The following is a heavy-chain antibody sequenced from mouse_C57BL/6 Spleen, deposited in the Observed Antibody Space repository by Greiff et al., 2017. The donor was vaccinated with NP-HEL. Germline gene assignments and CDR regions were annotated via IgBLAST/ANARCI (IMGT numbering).Heavy chain of an antibody. D-gene: IGHD2-13*01. CDR3: AIDHGDYKSNYYAMDY. Sequence: QVQLQQPGAELVKPGASVKVSCKASGYTFTSYWMHWVKQRPGQGLEWIGRIHPSDSDTNYNQKFKGKATLTVDKSSSTAYMQLSSLTSEDSAVYYCAIDHGDYKSNYYAMDYWGQGTSVTVSS. V-gene: IGHV1-74*01. J-gene: IGHJ4*01. CDR2: IHPSDSDT. CDR1: GYTFTSYW.